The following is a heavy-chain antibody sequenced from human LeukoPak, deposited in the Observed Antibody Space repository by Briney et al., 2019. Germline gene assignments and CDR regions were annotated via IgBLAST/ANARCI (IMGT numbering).Heavy chain of an antibody. V-gene: IGHV1-2*06. CDR1: GYTFTGYY. Sequence: ASVKVSCKASGYTFTGYYMHWVRQAPGQGLEWMGRINPNSGGTNYAQKFQGRVTMTRDTSISTAYMELSRLRSDDTAVYYCARGGGFDQNWFDPWGQGTLITVSS. D-gene: IGHD4-23*01. CDR2: INPNSGGT. J-gene: IGHJ5*02. CDR3: ARGGGFDQNWFDP.